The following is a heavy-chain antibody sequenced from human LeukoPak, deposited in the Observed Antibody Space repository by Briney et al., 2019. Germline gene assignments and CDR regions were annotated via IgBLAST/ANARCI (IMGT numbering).Heavy chain of an antibody. D-gene: IGHD4-17*01. CDR1: GGSISSYY. CDR2: VYSSGST. Sequence: PSETLSLTCSVSGGSISSYYWSWIRQPAGKGLEWIGRVYSSGSTNYNPSLKSRVTMSVDTSKSHLSLKLSSVTAADTAVYYCARDSTTVTTEDHYYYYYMDVWGIGTTVTVSS. V-gene: IGHV4-4*07. J-gene: IGHJ6*03. CDR3: ARDSTTVTTEDHYYYYYMDV.